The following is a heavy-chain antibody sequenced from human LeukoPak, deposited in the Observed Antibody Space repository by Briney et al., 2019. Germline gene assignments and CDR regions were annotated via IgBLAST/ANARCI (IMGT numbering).Heavy chain of an antibody. V-gene: IGHV3-48*04. Sequence: GGSLRLSCAASGFTFSSYSMNWVRQAPGKGLEWVSYISSSSSTIYYADSVKGRFTISRDNAKNSLYLQMNSLGAEDTAVYYCARGRNYDYVWGSYPPLGNWGQGTLVTVSS. CDR1: GFTFSSYS. CDR3: ARGRNYDYVWGSYPPLGN. J-gene: IGHJ4*02. CDR2: ISSSSSTI. D-gene: IGHD3-16*02.